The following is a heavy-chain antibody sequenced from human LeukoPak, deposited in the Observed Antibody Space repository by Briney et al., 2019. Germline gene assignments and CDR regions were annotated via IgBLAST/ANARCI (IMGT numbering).Heavy chain of an antibody. D-gene: IGHD2-2*02. CDR1: GDSLVSSRYH. J-gene: IGHJ3*02. CDR3: ARNTARPPDSFDI. Sequence: PSETLSLTCTVSGDSLVSSRYHWGWVRQPPGKAPEWIGSIYYDGSAYYNPSLKSRVIIFVDMSKNQFSLGLRSVTAADTAMYYCARNTARPPDSFDIWGQGTVVTVSS. CDR2: IYYDGSA. V-gene: IGHV4-39*01.